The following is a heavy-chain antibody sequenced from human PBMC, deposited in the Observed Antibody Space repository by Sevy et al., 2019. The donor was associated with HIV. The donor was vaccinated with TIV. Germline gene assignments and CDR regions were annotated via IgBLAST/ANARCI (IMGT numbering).Heavy chain of an antibody. V-gene: IGHV4-61*02. CDR3: ARDGIKWDYYYAMDV. Sequence: SETLSLTCTVSGDSISSGDSFWSWIRQPAGRGLEWIGRIYASGRTMYNPTLKSRLTLSVDTSKNKFCLELTSVTAADTAVYYCARDGIKWDYYYAMDVWGQGTPVTVSS. J-gene: IGHJ6*02. CDR2: IYASGRT. D-gene: IGHD1-26*01. CDR1: GDSISSGDSF.